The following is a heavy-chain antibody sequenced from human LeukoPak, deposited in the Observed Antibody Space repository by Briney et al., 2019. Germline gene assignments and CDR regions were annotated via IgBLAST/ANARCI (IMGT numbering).Heavy chain of an antibody. CDR1: GFTFSSYA. J-gene: IGHJ4*02. Sequence: GGSLRLSYAASGFTFSSYAMSWVRQAPGKGLEWVSGINWNGGSTGYADSVKGRFTISRDNAKNSLYLQMNSLRAEDTALYYCARDGGDYDILTGYSEAFDIWGQGTLVTVSS. V-gene: IGHV3-20*03. D-gene: IGHD3-9*01. CDR3: ARDGGDYDILTGYSEAFDI. CDR2: INWNGGST.